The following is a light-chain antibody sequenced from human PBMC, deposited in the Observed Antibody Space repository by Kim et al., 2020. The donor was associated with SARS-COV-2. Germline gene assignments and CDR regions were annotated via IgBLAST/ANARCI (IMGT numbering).Light chain of an antibody. CDR2: QDN. V-gene: IGLV3-1*01. CDR1: SLGDEY. J-gene: IGLJ3*02. Sequence: SYELTQPPSLSVSPGQTASITCSGDSLGDEYTYWFQQKAGQSPILVIYQDNKRPSGIPERFSGSNSGNTATLTISGTQAMDEADYYCQAWDTTTAVFGGG. CDR3: QAWDTTTAV.